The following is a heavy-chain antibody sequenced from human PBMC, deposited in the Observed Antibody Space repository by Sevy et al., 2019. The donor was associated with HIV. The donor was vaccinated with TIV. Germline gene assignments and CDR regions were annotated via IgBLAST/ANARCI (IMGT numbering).Heavy chain of an antibody. CDR2: ISYSGTNK. CDR1: GFTFTLYA. J-gene: IGHJ4*02. V-gene: IGHV3-30-3*01. CDR3: ARVAVVYWTDDCYHRFDY. D-gene: IGHD2-21*02. Sequence: GGSLRLSCAASGFTFTLYAIHWVRQAPGKGLEWEALISYSGTNKYYADSVKGRFTISRDDSKNTAYLQMNNLRTDDTAVYYCARVAVVYWTDDCYHRFDYWGQGTQVTVSS.